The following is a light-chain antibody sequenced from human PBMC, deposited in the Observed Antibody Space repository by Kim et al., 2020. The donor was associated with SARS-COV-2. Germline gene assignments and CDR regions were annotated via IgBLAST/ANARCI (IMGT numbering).Light chain of an antibody. CDR3: QQYNNWPPLT. CDR1: QSVSSN. Sequence: EIVMTQSPATLSLSPGERATLSCRASQSVSSNLAWYQQKPGQAPRLLLYGASTRATGIPARVSGSGSGTEFTLTISSLQSEDFAVYFCQQYNNWPPLTFGGGTKVDIK. V-gene: IGKV3-15*01. J-gene: IGKJ4*01. CDR2: GAS.